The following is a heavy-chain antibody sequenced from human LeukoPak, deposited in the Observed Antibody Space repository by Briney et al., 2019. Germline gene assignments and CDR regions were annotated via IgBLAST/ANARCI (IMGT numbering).Heavy chain of an antibody. J-gene: IGHJ4*02. Sequence: GGSLRLSCAASGFTFSSYSMNWVRQAPGKGLEWVSYISSSSSTIYYADSVKGRFTISRDNAKNSLYLQMNSLRAEDTAVYYCASIVGATPLDYWGQGTLVTVSS. CDR1: GFTFSSYS. CDR2: ISSSSSTI. V-gene: IGHV3-48*04. D-gene: IGHD1-26*01. CDR3: ASIVGATPLDY.